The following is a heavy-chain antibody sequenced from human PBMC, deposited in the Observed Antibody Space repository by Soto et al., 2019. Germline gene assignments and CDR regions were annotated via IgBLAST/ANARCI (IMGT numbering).Heavy chain of an antibody. CDR2: IYYSGST. D-gene: IGHD6-19*01. CDR1: GGSISSSSYY. CDR3: ARGSRAVAKLDY. Sequence: SETLSLTCTVSGGSISSSSYYWGWIRQPPGKGLEWIGSIYYSGSTYYNPSLKSRVTISVDTSKNQFSLKLSSVTAADTAVYYCARGSRAVAKLDYWGQGTLVTVSS. J-gene: IGHJ4*02. V-gene: IGHV4-39*07.